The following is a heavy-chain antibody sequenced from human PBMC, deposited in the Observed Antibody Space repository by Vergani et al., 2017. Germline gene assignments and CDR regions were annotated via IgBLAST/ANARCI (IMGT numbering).Heavy chain of an antibody. CDR3: ARQYRKYYDFWRXMDV. Sequence: QVQLVESGGGVVQPGRSLRLSCAASGFTFSSYAMHWVRQAPGKGLEWVAVISYDGSNKYYADSVKGRFTISRDNSKNTLYLQMNSLRAEDTAVYYCARQYRKYYDFWRXMDVWGKGTTVTVSS. D-gene: IGHD3-3*01. J-gene: IGHJ6*04. CDR1: GFTFSSYA. CDR2: ISYDGSNK. V-gene: IGHV3-30*04.